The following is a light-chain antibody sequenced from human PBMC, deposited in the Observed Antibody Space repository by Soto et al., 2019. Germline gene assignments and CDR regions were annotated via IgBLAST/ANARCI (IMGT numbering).Light chain of an antibody. V-gene: IGKV1-5*03. CDR1: QTISSW. J-gene: IGKJ1*01. CDR2: KAS. CDR3: QHYNSYSEA. Sequence: DIQMTQSPSTLSGSVGDRVTITCRTSQTISSWLAWYQQKPGKAPKLLIYKASTLKSGVPSRFSGSGSGTEFTLTISSLQPDDFATYYCQHYNSYSEAFAQGTKVEL.